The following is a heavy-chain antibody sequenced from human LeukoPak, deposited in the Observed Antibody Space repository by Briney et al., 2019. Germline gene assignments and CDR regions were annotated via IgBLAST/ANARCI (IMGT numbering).Heavy chain of an antibody. D-gene: IGHD1-26*01. V-gene: IGHV3-73*01. CDR2: IRSKANSYAT. Sequence: GGPLNLSCAPSGFTFIASAMHWAAQPPGKGLEWFGRIRSKANSYATAYAASVKGRFTISRDDSKNTAYLQMNSLKTEDTAVYYCTRVGGAAAKDTYYYYYYGMDVWGQGTTVTVSS. J-gene: IGHJ6*02. CDR3: TRVGGAAAKDTYYYYYYGMDV. CDR1: GFTFIASA.